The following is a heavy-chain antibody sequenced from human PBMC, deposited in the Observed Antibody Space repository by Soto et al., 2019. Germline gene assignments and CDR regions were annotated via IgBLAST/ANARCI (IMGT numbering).Heavy chain of an antibody. CDR1: GYSFTSYW. Sequence: GESLKISCKGSGYSFTSYWIGWVRQMPGKGLEWMGNIYPGDSDTRYSPSFQGQVTISADKSISTAYLQWSSLKASDTAVYYCAREGLITGTRYYYYGMDVWGQGTTVTVSS. D-gene: IGHD1-7*01. CDR2: IYPGDSDT. J-gene: IGHJ6*02. V-gene: IGHV5-51*01. CDR3: AREGLITGTRYYYYGMDV.